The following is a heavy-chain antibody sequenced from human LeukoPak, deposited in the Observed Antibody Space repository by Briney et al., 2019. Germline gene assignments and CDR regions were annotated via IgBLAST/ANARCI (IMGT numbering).Heavy chain of an antibody. J-gene: IGHJ4*02. CDR1: GDSISSGRDY. CDR2: LSYNGST. Sequence: SETLSLTCTVSGDSISSGRDYWGWIRQSPGKGLEWIGSLSYNGSTYYNPSLKSRVIVFVDTSKSQVSLKLSAVTAADTATYYCARGIDSWGQGTLVTVSS. V-gene: IGHV4-39*01. CDR3: ARGIDS.